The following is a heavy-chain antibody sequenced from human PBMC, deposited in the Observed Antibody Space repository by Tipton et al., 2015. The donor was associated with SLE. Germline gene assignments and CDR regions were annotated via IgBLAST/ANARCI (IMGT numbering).Heavy chain of an antibody. CDR3: AKAPSGDPYYYHYMDV. J-gene: IGHJ6*03. CDR1: GFTFSSYW. V-gene: IGHV3-7*01. CDR2: IKQDGSEK. D-gene: IGHD7-27*01. Sequence: GSLRLSCAASGFTFSSYWMSWVRQAPGKGLEWVANIKQDGSEKYYVDSVKGRFTIPRDNAKNSLYLQMNSLRAEDTAVYYCAKAPSGDPYYYHYMDVWGTGTTVTVSS.